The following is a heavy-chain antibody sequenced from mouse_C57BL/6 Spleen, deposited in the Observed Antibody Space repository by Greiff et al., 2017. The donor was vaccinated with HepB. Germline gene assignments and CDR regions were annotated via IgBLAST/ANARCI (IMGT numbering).Heavy chain of an antibody. CDR1: GFTFSSYA. D-gene: IGHD2-3*01. CDR3: ATGYYYYAMDY. J-gene: IGHJ4*01. V-gene: IGHV5-4*01. Sequence: EVQGVESGGGLVKPGGSLKLSCAASGFTFSSYAMSWVRQTPEKRLEWVATISDGGSYTYYPDNVKGRFTISRDNAKNNLYLQMSHLKSEDTAMYYCATGYYYYAMDYWGQGTSVTVSS. CDR2: ISDGGSYT.